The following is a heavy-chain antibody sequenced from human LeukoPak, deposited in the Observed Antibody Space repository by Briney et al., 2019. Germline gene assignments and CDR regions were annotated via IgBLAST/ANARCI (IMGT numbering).Heavy chain of an antibody. CDR3: ARTGQDDYGDFTFDY. CDR1: GGSISPYY. Sequence: PSETLSLTCTVSGGSISPYYWSWIRQPPGKGLEWIGYIYYSGSTTYNPSLESRVTVSVDASTNQFSLKLNSVTATDTAVYYCARTGQDDYGDFTFDYWGQGTLVTVSS. D-gene: IGHD4-17*01. CDR2: IYYSGST. J-gene: IGHJ4*02. V-gene: IGHV4-59*08.